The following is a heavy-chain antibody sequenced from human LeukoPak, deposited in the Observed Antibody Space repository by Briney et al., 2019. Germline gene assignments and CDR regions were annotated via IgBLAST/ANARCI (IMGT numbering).Heavy chain of an antibody. CDR2: IYYSRST. CDR3: ARVTMVRGVIPLDPYFDY. Sequence: SETLSLTCTVSGASISSYYWSWIGQPPGKGLEWMGYIYYSRSTNYKPSLKSRITISVDTSKTQFSLKLSSVTAADTAVYYCARVTMVRGVIPLDPYFDYWGQGTLVTVSS. D-gene: IGHD3-10*01. J-gene: IGHJ4*02. CDR1: GASISSYY. V-gene: IGHV4-59*01.